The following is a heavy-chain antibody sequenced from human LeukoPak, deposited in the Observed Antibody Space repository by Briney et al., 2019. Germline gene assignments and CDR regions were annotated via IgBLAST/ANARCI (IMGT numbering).Heavy chain of an antibody. D-gene: IGHD3-22*01. V-gene: IGHV3-21*01. Sequence: GGSLRLSCAASGFTFSSYSMNWVRQAPGKGLEWVSSINSKSRYIYYADSLKGRFTISRDNGKNSVYLQMNSLRAEDTAVYYCARKMMSYYDSSGYPMPPDYWGQGTLVTVSS. CDR2: INSKSRYI. CDR3: ARKMMSYYDSSGYPMPPDY. CDR1: GFTFSSYS. J-gene: IGHJ4*02.